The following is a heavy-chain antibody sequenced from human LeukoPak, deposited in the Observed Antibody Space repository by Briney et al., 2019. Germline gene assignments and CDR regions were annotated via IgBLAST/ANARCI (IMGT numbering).Heavy chain of an antibody. V-gene: IGHV4-4*07. J-gene: IGHJ4*02. CDR1: GGSISSYY. CDR2: IYTSGSS. Sequence: SETLSLTCTVSGGSISSYYWSWIRQPAGKGLEWIGRIYTSGSSNYNPSLKSRVTMSVDTSKNQFSLKLSSVTAADTAVYYCARDRPYSGTYHHYFDYWGQGTLVTVSS. CDR3: ARDRPYSGTYHHYFDY. D-gene: IGHD1-26*01.